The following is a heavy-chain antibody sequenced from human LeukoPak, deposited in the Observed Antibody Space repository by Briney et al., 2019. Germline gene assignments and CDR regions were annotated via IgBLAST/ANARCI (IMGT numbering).Heavy chain of an antibody. V-gene: IGHV3-53*01. CDR3: ARENRLYSSGWIHYFDY. D-gene: IGHD6-19*01. CDR2: IYSGWST. J-gene: IGHJ4*02. CDR1: GFTVSSNY. Sequence: GGSLRLSCAASGFTVSSNYMSWVRQAPGKGLEWVSVIYSGWSTYYPDSVKGRFTISRDNSKNTLYLQMNSLRAEDTAVYYCARENRLYSSGWIHYFDYWGQGTLVTVSS.